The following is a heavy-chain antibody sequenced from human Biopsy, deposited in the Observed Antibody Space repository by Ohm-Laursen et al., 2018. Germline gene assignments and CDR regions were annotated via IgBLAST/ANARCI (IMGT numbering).Heavy chain of an antibody. Sequence: ASVKVSCKASGYTFTDYSLHWVRQAPGQGLEWMGWVSPAGAITNYAQKFQGRVTMTSDTSISTVYMELARLTTGDTAVYYCARDRMVEITAMVRADTFDMWGQGTLVSVSS. CDR2: VSPAGAIT. J-gene: IGHJ3*02. CDR3: ARDRMVEITAMVRADTFDM. CDR1: GYTFTDYS. V-gene: IGHV1-2*02. D-gene: IGHD3-10*01.